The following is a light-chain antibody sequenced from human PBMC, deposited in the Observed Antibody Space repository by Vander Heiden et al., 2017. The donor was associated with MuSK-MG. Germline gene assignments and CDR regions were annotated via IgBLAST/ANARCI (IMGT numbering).Light chain of an antibody. CDR3: QQDYSTPYT. V-gene: IGKV4-1*01. CDR1: QSVLYSSNNKNY. Sequence: DIVMNQSPDSLAVSLGERATINCKSSQSVLYSSNNKNYLAWYQQKPGQHPKLLIYWASTRESGVPDRFSGSGSGTDFTLTISSLQAEDVAVYYCQQDYSTPYTFGQGTKLEIK. J-gene: IGKJ2*01. CDR2: WAS.